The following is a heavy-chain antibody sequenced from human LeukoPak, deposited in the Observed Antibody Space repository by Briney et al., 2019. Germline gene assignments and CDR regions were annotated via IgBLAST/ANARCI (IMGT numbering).Heavy chain of an antibody. Sequence: PSETLSLTCTVSGGSISSYYWSWLRHPPGKALEWIGYIYYSGSTNYNPSLKSRVTISVDTSKNQFSLKLSSVTAAGTAVYYCARDRYYDSSGDAFDIWGQGTMVTVSS. V-gene: IGHV4-59*01. D-gene: IGHD3-22*01. J-gene: IGHJ3*02. CDR3: ARDRYYDSSGDAFDI. CDR2: IYYSGST. CDR1: GGSISSYY.